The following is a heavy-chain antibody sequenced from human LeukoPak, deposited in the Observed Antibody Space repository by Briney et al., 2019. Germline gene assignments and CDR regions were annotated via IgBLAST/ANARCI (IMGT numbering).Heavy chain of an antibody. CDR1: GYTFTSYG. Sequence: ASVKVSCKASGYTFTSYGISWERQAPGQGLEWMGWISAYNGNTNYAQKLQGRVTMTTDTSTSTAYMELRSLRSDDTAVYYCARAVSYCTNGVCYSYWFDPWGQGTLVTVSS. D-gene: IGHD2-8*01. CDR2: ISAYNGNT. J-gene: IGHJ5*02. V-gene: IGHV1-18*01. CDR3: ARAVSYCTNGVCYSYWFDP.